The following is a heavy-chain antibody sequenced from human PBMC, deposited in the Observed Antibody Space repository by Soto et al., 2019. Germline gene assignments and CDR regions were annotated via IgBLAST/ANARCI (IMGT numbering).Heavy chain of an antibody. CDR3: ARDMYNWDDGADY. J-gene: IGHJ4*02. CDR1: GFTFSDYY. D-gene: IGHD1-20*01. Sequence: QVPLVESGGGLVKPGGSLRLSCAASGFTFSDYYMSWIRQAPGKGLEWVSYISSSSRYTNYEDSVKGRFTISRDNAKNSLYLQRNSPRDEATAVYSCARDMYNWDDGADYWGQGTLVTVSS. CDR2: ISSSSRYT. V-gene: IGHV3-11*05.